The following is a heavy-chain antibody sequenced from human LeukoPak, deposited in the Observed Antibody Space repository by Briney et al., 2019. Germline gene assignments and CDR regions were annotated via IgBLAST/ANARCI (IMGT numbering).Heavy chain of an antibody. D-gene: IGHD3-10*01. CDR2: ISGSGGST. V-gene: IGHV3-23*01. CDR1: GFTFSSYA. J-gene: IGHJ4*02. Sequence: PGGSLRLSCAASGFTFSSYAMSRVRQAPGKGLEWVSAISGSGGSTYYADSVKGRFTISRDNSKNTLYLQMNSLRAEDTAVYYCAKDQPSVTLWFGEFPFDYWGQGTLVTVSS. CDR3: AKDQPSVTLWFGEFPFDY.